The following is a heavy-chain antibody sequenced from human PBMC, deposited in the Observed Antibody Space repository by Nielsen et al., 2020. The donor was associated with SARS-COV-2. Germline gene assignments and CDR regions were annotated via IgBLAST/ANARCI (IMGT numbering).Heavy chain of an antibody. Sequence: GGSLRLSCAASGFAFSGYSMNWVRQAPGKGLEWLSYISSGSSTMYYADSVKGRFTISRDNAKNSLYLRMNSLRAEDTAIYYCARDREPGYKAVDYWGQGTLVTVSS. CDR3: ARDREPGYKAVDY. CDR1: GFAFSGYS. CDR2: ISSGSSTM. D-gene: IGHD1-14*01. J-gene: IGHJ4*02. V-gene: IGHV3-48*01.